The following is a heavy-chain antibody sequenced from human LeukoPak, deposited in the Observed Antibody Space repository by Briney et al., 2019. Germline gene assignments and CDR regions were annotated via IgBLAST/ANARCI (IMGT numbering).Heavy chain of an antibody. V-gene: IGHV1-2*02. CDR3: SREDY. Sequence: ASVKVSCKASGYTFTDYYLFWVRQAPGHGLEWMAWINPKSGDTRFAQRFDGRVTLTRDTSISTVYMELNSLTPDDTAIYYCSREDYWGQGILVTVSS. CDR2: INPKSGDT. CDR1: GYTFTDYY. J-gene: IGHJ4*02.